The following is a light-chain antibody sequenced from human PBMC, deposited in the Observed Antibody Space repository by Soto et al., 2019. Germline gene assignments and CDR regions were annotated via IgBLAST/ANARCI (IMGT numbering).Light chain of an antibody. Sequence: DIQMTQSPSTLSASVGDRVTITCRASQSISSWLAWYQQKPGKAPKLLIYKASGLESGVPSRFSGSGFGTEFTLTISSLQPDDFATYYCQQYNSYPWTFGQGTKVDIK. CDR2: KAS. CDR3: QQYNSYPWT. V-gene: IGKV1-5*03. CDR1: QSISSW. J-gene: IGKJ1*01.